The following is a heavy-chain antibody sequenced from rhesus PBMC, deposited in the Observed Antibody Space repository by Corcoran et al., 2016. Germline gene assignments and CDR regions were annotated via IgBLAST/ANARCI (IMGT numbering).Heavy chain of an antibody. CDR3: ARDQQDYYSGSYYYFDY. J-gene: IGHJ4*01. V-gene: IGHV2-174*01. CDR2: IYWDDDK. D-gene: IGHD3-16*01. CDR1: GFSFTTSGMG. Sequence: QVTLKESGPALVKPTQTLTLTCTFPGFSFTTSGMGVGWIRQPPGKASEWLALIYWDDDKRYSTTLKSRLTISKDTSKNQVVLTMTNMDPVDTATYYCARDQQDYYSGSYYYFDYWGQGVLVTVSS.